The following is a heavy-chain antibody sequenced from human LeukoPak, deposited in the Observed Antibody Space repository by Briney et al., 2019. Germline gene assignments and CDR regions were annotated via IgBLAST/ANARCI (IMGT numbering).Heavy chain of an antibody. CDR1: GFSFSTYA. J-gene: IGHJ6*02. V-gene: IGHV3-23*01. D-gene: IGHD3-22*01. CDR2: ISGSAGST. CDR3: AKYSSGNSYDGGGYWYFSGMDV. Sequence: GGSLRLSCAASGFSFSTYAMGWVRQAPGKGLEWVSGISGSAGSTDYADSVKGRFTISRDNSKNTLYLQMNSLRAEDTAVYYCAKYSSGNSYDGGGYWYFSGMDVWGQGTTVTVSS.